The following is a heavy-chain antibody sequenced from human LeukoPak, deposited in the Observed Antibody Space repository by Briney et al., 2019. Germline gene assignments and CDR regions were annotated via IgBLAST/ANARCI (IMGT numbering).Heavy chain of an antibody. CDR2: INYSGST. V-gene: IGHV4-59*01. CDR3: ARTVAYYYGMDV. CDR1: GGSISSYY. J-gene: IGHJ6*02. Sequence: SETLSLTCTVSGGSISSYYWRWIRQPPGKGLEWIGYINYSGSTNYNPSLKSRVTISVDTSKNQFSLKLSSVTAADTAVYYCARTVAYYYGMDVWGQGTTVTVSS. D-gene: IGHD4-23*01.